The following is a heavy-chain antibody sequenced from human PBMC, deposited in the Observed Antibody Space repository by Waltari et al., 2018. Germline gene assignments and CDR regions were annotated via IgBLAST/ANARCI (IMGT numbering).Heavy chain of an antibody. Sequence: EVQLLESGGGLVQPGGSLRLSCAASGFTFSSYAMSWVRQAPGTGLEWVSAISGSGGSTYYADSVKGRFTISRDNSKNTLYLQMNSLRAEDTAVYYCAKDRTDCSGGSCYFAWFDPWGQGTLVTVSS. CDR3: AKDRTDCSGGSCYFAWFDP. D-gene: IGHD2-15*01. V-gene: IGHV3-23*01. CDR1: GFTFSSYA. CDR2: ISGSGGST. J-gene: IGHJ5*02.